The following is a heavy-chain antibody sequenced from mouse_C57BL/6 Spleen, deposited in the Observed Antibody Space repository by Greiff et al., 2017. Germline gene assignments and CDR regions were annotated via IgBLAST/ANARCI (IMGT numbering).Heavy chain of an antibody. CDR1: GYTFTSYW. CDR3: ARGNYGSSFAY. Sequence: QVQLQQSGAELVRPGTSVKLSCKASGYTFTSYWMHWVKQRPGQGLEWIGVIDPSDSYTNYNQKFKGKATLTVDTSSSTAYMQLSSLTSEDSAVYYCARGNYGSSFAYWGQGTLVTVSA. J-gene: IGHJ3*01. D-gene: IGHD1-1*01. CDR2: IDPSDSYT. V-gene: IGHV1-59*01.